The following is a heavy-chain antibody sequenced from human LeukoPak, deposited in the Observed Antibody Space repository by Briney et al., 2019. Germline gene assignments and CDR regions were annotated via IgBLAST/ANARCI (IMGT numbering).Heavy chain of an antibody. V-gene: IGHV3-30*01. J-gene: IGHJ4*02. Sequence: GGSLRLSCAASGFAFSSHAMHWVRQAPGKGLEWVAVISYEASNQYYADSVRGRFTISRDNSKNTLSLQMNSLRDEDTALYYCARDYRVGCTSDDCYPIDYWGQGTLVTVSS. CDR3: ARDYRVGCTSDDCYPIDY. CDR1: GFAFSSHA. D-gene: IGHD2-21*02. CDR2: ISYEASNQ.